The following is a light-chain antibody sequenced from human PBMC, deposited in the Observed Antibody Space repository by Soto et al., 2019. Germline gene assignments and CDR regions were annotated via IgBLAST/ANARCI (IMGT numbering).Light chain of an antibody. CDR3: QQYNNWPRT. Sequence: IQIARSPSTLSASGGDRVTITCLASQTISSWLAWYQQKPGKAPKLLIYKASTLKSGVPSRFSGSGSGTEFTLTISSLQPDDVATYYCQQYNNWPRTFGQGTKVDNK. CDR1: QTISSW. CDR2: KAS. V-gene: IGKV1-5*03. J-gene: IGKJ1*01.